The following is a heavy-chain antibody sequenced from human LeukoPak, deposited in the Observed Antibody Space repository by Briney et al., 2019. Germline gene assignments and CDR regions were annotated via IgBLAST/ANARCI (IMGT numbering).Heavy chain of an antibody. V-gene: IGHV3-23*01. Sequence: GGSLRLSCAASGFTFSSYVMSWVRQAPGKGLEWVSAISGRGGSTYYADSVKGRFTISRDNSKNTLYLQMNSLRAEDTAVYYCAKDSTTVTPRYGMDVWGQGTTVTVSS. CDR1: GFTFSSYV. CDR3: AKDSTTVTPRYGMDV. J-gene: IGHJ6*02. CDR2: ISGRGGST. D-gene: IGHD4-17*01.